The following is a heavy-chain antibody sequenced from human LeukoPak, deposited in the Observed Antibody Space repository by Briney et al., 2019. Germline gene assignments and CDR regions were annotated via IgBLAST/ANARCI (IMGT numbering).Heavy chain of an antibody. CDR1: GGTFSSYA. D-gene: IGHD6-6*01. CDR2: IIPIFGTA. V-gene: IGHV1-69*13. Sequence: ASVKVSCKASGGTFSSYAISWERQAPGQGLEWMGGIIPIFGTANYAQKFQGRVTITADESTSTAYMELSSLRSEDTAVYYCATGRREYSSIGDFDYWGQGTLVTVSS. J-gene: IGHJ4*02. CDR3: ATGRREYSSIGDFDY.